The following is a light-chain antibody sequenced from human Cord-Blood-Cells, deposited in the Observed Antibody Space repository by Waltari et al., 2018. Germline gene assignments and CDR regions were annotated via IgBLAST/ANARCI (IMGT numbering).Light chain of an antibody. CDR3: CSYAGSSTFGV. Sequence: QSALTQPASVSGSPGQSITISCTGTSSDVGSYNLVSWSQQHPGKAPKLMIYEVSKRPSGVSNRFSGSKSGNTASLTISGLQAEDEADYYCCSYAGSSTFGVFGGGTKLTVL. CDR1: SSDVGSYNL. V-gene: IGLV2-23*02. J-gene: IGLJ3*02. CDR2: EVS.